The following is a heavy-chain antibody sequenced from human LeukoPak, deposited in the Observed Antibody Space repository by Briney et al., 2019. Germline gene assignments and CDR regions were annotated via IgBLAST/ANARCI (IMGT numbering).Heavy chain of an antibody. V-gene: IGHV3-30*03. CDR3: AATVVNSYFDY. D-gene: IGHD2-15*01. CDR1: GFTFSSYG. Sequence: PGGSLRLSCAPSGFTFSSYGIHWVRPAPGKGLELVAFISYDASNKNYAYSVKGRFKNSRDNSKNPLKLQMNSLRAEDTAVYYCAATVVNSYFDYWGQGTLVTVSS. J-gene: IGHJ4*02. CDR2: ISYDASNK.